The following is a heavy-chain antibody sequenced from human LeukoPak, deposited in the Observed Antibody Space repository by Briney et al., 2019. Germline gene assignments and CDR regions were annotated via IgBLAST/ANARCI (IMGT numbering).Heavy chain of an antibody. CDR2: IYYSGST. CDR3: ARSVVTLYWYFDL. D-gene: IGHD4-23*01. J-gene: IGHJ2*01. Sequence: SETLSLTCTVSGXSISGYYDNWIRQPPGKGLEWIGYIYYSGSTNYNPSLKSRVTISLDTSKNQFSLKLSSVTTADTAVYYCARSVVTLYWYFDLWGRGTLVTVSS. CDR1: GXSISGYY. V-gene: IGHV4-59*01.